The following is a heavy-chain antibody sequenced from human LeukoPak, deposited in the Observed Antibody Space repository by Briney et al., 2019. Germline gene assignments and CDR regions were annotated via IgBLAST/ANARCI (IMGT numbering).Heavy chain of an antibody. CDR2: INHSGST. J-gene: IGHJ5*02. V-gene: IGHV4-34*01. CDR1: GGSFSDYY. CDR3: ARGARFNPGNWFDP. Sequence: SETLSLTCAVYGGSFSDYYWTWIRQPPGKGLEQIGEINHSGSTNYNPSLKSRVTISLDTSRNQLSLNLSSVTAADTALYYCARGARFNPGNWFDPWGQGTLVTVSS. D-gene: IGHD3-3*01.